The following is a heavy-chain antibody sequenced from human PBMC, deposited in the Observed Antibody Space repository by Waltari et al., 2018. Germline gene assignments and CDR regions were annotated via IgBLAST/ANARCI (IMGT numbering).Heavy chain of an antibody. D-gene: IGHD3-22*01. CDR2: ISSSGSTI. Sequence: EVQLVESGGGLVQPGGSLRLSCAASGFTFSSYEMNWVRQAPGKGLEWVSYISSSGSTIYYADSVKGRFTISRDNAKNSLYLQMNSLGAEDTAVYYCARDSRPNYYDSSGYLAFDIWGQGTMVTVSS. J-gene: IGHJ3*02. V-gene: IGHV3-48*03. CDR3: ARDSRPNYYDSSGYLAFDI. CDR1: GFTFSSYE.